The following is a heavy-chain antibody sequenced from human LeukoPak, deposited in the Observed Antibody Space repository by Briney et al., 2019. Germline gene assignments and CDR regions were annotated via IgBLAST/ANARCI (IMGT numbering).Heavy chain of an antibody. D-gene: IGHD3-10*01. V-gene: IGHV4-39*07. J-gene: IGHJ4*02. Sequence: PSETLSLTCIVSGDSIRSDSYYWGWIRQPPGKGLEWIGSVYYSGSTSSNPSLKSRVTISVDTSKNQFSLKLSSVTAADTAVYYCARDRNYYGSGNFDYWGQGTLVTVSS. CDR3: ARDRNYYGSGNFDY. CDR1: GDSIRSDSYY. CDR2: VYYSGST.